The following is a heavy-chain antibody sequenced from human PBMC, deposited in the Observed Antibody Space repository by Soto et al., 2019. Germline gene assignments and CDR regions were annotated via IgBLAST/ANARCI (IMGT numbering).Heavy chain of an antibody. CDR3: AKYSDPYQVYNGLHL. CDR2: IAATSDAE. CDR1: GFPFSTSA. V-gene: IGHV3-23*01. J-gene: IGHJ6*02. Sequence: EGRLLESGGGLVPPGGSLRLSCGAFGFPFSTSAMNWVRQAPGKGLEWVSIIAATSDAEYYAESVQGRFTSSRDNSKNTLSLQMNSLKAEDTATYYCAKYSDPYQVYNGLHLWGQGTTVIVS. D-gene: IGHD1-26*01.